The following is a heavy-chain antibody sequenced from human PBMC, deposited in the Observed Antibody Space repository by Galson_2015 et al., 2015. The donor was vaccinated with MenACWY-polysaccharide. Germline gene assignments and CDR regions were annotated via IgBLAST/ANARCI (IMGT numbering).Heavy chain of an antibody. V-gene: IGHV6-1*01. J-gene: IGHJ4*02. Sequence: CAISGDSVSSNSAAWNWVRQSPSRGLEWLGRTYYRSKWYKYYALSVKSRMTINVDTAMNQFSLQLNSVTPEDTAMYYCASQGIAVAGVIDYWGQGTLVTVSS. CDR1: GDSVSSNSAA. CDR3: ASQGIAVAGVIDY. CDR2: TYYRSKWYK. D-gene: IGHD6-19*01.